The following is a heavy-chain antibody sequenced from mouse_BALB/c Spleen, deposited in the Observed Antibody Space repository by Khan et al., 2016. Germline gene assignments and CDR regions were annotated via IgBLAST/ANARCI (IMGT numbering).Heavy chain of an antibody. V-gene: IGHV2-9*02. Sequence: VQLQESGPGLVAPSQSLSITCTVSGFSLTSYGVHWVRQPPGKGLEWLGVIWAGGSTNYNSALMSRLSISKDNSKSQVFLKMNSLQTDDTARYYCASEEGGKWGYAMDYWGQGTSVTVSS. CDR2: IWAGGST. D-gene: IGHD2-1*01. J-gene: IGHJ4*01. CDR1: GFSLTSYG. CDR3: ASEEGGKWGYAMDY.